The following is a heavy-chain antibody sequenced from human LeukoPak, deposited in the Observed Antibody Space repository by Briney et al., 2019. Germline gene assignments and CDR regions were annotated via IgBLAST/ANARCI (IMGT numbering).Heavy chain of an antibody. D-gene: IGHD3-22*01. CDR1: GGSFSGYY. CDR2: INHSGST. V-gene: IGHV4-34*01. Sequence: PSETLSLTCAVYGGSFSGYYWSWIRQPPGKGLEWIGEINHSGSTNYNPSLKSRVTISVDASKNQFSLKLSSVTAADTAAYYCARGLWYYYDSSGYYWQFRRWFDPWGQGTLVTVSS. J-gene: IGHJ5*02. CDR3: ARGLWYYYDSSGYYWQFRRWFDP.